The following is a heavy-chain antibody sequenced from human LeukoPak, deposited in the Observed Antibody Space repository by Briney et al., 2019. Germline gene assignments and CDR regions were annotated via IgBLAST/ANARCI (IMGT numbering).Heavy chain of an antibody. CDR2: IPYDGSNK. V-gene: IGHV3-30*18. Sequence: GGSLRLSCAASGFTFSSYGMHWVRQAPGKGLEWVAVIPYDGSNKYYADSVKGRFTISRDNSKNTLYLQMNSLRAEDTAVYYCAKEAKSGYHFDYWGQGTLVTVSS. CDR3: AKEAKSGYHFDY. J-gene: IGHJ4*02. D-gene: IGHD3-22*01. CDR1: GFTFSSYG.